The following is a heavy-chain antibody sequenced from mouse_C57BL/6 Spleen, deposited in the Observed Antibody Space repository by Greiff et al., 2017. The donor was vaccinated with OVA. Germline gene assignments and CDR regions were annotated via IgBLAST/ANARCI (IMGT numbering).Heavy chain of an antibody. CDR3: ARLRDYYGSTDWYFDV. Sequence: VQLQQSGPELVKPGASVKMSCKASGYTFTDYNMHWVKQSHGKSLEWIGYINPNNGGTSYNQKFKGKATLTVNKSSSPAYMELRSLTSEDSAVYYCARLRDYYGSTDWYFDVWGTGTTVTVSS. J-gene: IGHJ1*03. D-gene: IGHD1-1*01. CDR1: GYTFTDYN. CDR2: INPNNGGT. V-gene: IGHV1-22*01.